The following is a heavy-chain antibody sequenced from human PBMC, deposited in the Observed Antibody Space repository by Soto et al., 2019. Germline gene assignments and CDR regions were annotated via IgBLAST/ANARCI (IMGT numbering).Heavy chain of an antibody. D-gene: IGHD3-3*01. Sequence: GASVKVSCKASGYTFTSYGISWVRQAPGQGLEWMGWISAYNGNTNYAQKLQGRVTMTTDTSTSTAYMELRSLRSDDTAVYYCARARDDFWSGYQGSFFDYWGQGTLVTVSS. CDR3: ARARDDFWSGYQGSFFDY. J-gene: IGHJ4*02. V-gene: IGHV1-18*01. CDR1: GYTFTSYG. CDR2: ISAYNGNT.